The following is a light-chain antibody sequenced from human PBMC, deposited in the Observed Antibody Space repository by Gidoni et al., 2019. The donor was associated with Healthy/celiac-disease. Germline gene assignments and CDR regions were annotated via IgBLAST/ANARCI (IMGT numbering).Light chain of an antibody. CDR2: EVS. V-gene: IGLV2-8*01. J-gene: IGLJ2*01. CDR3: SSYAGSNNLV. CDR1: SSDVGGYNY. Sequence: QSALTQPPPASGSPGQSVTISCTGTSSDVGGYNYVSWYQQHPGKAPKLMLYEVSKRPSGVPDRFSGSKSGNTASLTVSGLQAEDEADYYCSSYAGSNNLVFGGGTKLTVL.